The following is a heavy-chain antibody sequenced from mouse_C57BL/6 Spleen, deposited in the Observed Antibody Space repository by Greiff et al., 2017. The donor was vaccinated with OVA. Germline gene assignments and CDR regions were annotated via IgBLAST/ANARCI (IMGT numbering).Heavy chain of an antibody. CDR3: ARSGSYDY. Sequence: VQLQQSGAELVRPGSSVKLSCTASGYTFTSSWMHWVQQRPIQGLEWIGNIDPYDSDSKYNPQFKDKATLTVDKSSSSAYMQLSSLTSEDSAVYYCARSGSYDYWGQGTLVTVSA. CDR2: IDPYDSDS. V-gene: IGHV1-52*01. D-gene: IGHD2-12*01. J-gene: IGHJ3*01. CDR1: GYTFTSSW.